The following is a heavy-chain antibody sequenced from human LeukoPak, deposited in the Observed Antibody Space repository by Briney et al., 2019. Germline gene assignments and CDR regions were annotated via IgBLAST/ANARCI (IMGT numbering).Heavy chain of an antibody. V-gene: IGHV4-39*01. D-gene: IGHD2-21*01. CDR1: GGSFSGYY. Sequence: SETLSLTCAVYGGSFSGYYWGWIRQPPGKGLEWIGSIYYSGSTYYNPSLKSRVTISVDTSKNQFSLKLSSVTAADTAVYYCARHGDPHYYYYGMDVWGQGTTVTVSS. J-gene: IGHJ6*02. CDR2: IYYSGST. CDR3: ARHGDPHYYYYGMDV.